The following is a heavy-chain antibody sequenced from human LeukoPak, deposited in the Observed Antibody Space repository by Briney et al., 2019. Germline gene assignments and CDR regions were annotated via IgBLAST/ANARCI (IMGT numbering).Heavy chain of an antibody. CDR1: GGSINGYY. J-gene: IGHJ5*02. D-gene: IGHD5-24*01. Sequence: SETLSLTCTVSGGSINGYYWSWIRQPPGKGLEWIGYVSHSGRTYYNPSFQSRITISVDTSKTHFSLKLSSVTAADTAVYYCAIRRYEGEVSRGSGNWFDTWGQGTQVIVSS. CDR2: VSHSGRT. V-gene: IGHV4-59*12. CDR3: AIRRYEGEVSRGSGNWFDT.